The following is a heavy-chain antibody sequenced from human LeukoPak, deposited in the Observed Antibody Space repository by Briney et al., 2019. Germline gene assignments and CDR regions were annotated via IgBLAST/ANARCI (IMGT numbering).Heavy chain of an antibody. V-gene: IGHV4-59*01. D-gene: IGHD5-24*01. Sequence: SETLSLTCTVSGDSISSYYWSWIRQPPGKGLEWIGYIDYSGSTNYNPSLKSRVTISVDTSKNQFSLKLSSVTAADTAVYYCARDRWHYWYFDLWGRGTLVTVSS. CDR1: GDSISSYY. CDR3: ARDRWHYWYFDL. CDR2: IDYSGST. J-gene: IGHJ2*01.